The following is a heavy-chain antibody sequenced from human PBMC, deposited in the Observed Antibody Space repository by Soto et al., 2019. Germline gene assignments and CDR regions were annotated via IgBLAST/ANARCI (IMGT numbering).Heavy chain of an antibody. J-gene: IGHJ4*02. V-gene: IGHV3-73*01. CDR3: TSRLGGTVATIPFYY. CDR1: GFTFSGSA. CDR2: IRSKANSYAT. Sequence: HPGGSLRLSCAASGFTFSGSAMHWVRQASGKGLEWVGRIRSKANSYATAYAASVKGRFTISRDDSKNTAYLQMNSLKTEDTAVYYCTSRLGGTVATIPFYYWGQGTLVTVSS. D-gene: IGHD5-12*01.